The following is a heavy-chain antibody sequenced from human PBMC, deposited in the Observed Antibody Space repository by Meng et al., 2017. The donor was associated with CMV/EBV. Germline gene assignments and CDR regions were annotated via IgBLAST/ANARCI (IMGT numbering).Heavy chain of an antibody. D-gene: IGHD6-13*01. CDR1: GFSLSTSGVG. Sequence: QITLKEAGPTLVKPTQTLTLPCTFSGFSLSTSGVGVGWIRQPPGKALEWLALIYWDDDKRYSPSLKSRLTITKDTSKNQVVLTMTNMDPVDTATYYCAHRGRIAAAGTDWFDPWGQGTLVTVSS. J-gene: IGHJ5*02. CDR3: AHRGRIAAAGTDWFDP. V-gene: IGHV2-5*02. CDR2: IYWDDDK.